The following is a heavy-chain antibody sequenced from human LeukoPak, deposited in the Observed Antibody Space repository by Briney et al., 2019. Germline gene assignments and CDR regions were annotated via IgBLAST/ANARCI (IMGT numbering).Heavy chain of an antibody. CDR3: ARGLIGDPYYYYGMDV. CDR1: GYTFTSYD. CDR2: MNPNSGNT. J-gene: IGHJ6*02. Sequence: ASVKVSCKASGYTFTSYDINWVRQAPGQGLEWMGWMNPNSGNTGYAQKFQGRVTMTRNTSISTAYMELSSLRSEDTAVYYCARGLIGDPYYYYGMDVWGQGTTVTVSS. V-gene: IGHV1-8*01. D-gene: IGHD7-27*01.